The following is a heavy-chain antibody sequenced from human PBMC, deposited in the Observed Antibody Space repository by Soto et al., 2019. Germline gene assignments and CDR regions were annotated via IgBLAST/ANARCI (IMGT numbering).Heavy chain of an antibody. CDR3: AKDGGGYCSGGSCYLDAFDI. Sequence: QAGGSLRLSCAASGFSFSSYAMSWVRQAPGKGLEWVSAISGSGGSTYYADSVKGRFTISRDNSKNTLYLQMNSLRAEDTAVYYCAKDGGGYCSGGSCYLDAFDIWGQGTMVTVSS. V-gene: IGHV3-23*01. CDR2: ISGSGGST. D-gene: IGHD2-15*01. J-gene: IGHJ3*02. CDR1: GFSFSSYA.